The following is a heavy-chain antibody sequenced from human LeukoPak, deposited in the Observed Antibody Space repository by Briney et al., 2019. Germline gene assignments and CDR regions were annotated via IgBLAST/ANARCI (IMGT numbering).Heavy chain of an antibody. CDR1: GFTFSSYG. V-gene: IGHV3-30*02. CDR3: AKERYYYGSGSHYDY. J-gene: IGHJ4*02. Sequence: GSLRLSCAASGFTFSSYGMHWVRQAPGKGLEWVAFIRYDGSNKYYADSVKGRFTISRDNSKNTLYLQMNSLRAEDTAVYYCAKERYYYGSGSHYDYWGQGTLVTVSS. CDR2: IRYDGSNK. D-gene: IGHD3-10*01.